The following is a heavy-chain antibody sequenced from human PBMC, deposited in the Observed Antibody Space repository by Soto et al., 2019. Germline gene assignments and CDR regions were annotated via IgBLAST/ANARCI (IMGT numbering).Heavy chain of an antibody. CDR2: ISYDGSNK. V-gene: IGHV3-30-3*01. CDR3: ARDRFQSVAGPYYFDF. Sequence: GGSLRLSCAASGFTFSSYAMHWVRQAPGKGLEWVAVISYDGSNKYYADSVKGRFTISRDNSKNTLYLQMNSLRAEDTAVYYCARDRFQSVAGPYYFDFWGQGTLVTVSS. J-gene: IGHJ4*02. D-gene: IGHD6-19*01. CDR1: GFTFSSYA.